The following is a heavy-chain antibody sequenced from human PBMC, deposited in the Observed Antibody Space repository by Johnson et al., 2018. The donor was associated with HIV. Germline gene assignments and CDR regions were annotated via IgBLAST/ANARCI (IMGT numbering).Heavy chain of an antibody. CDR1: GFIFNSYV. D-gene: IGHD6-13*01. CDR2: ITGSGGRT. J-gene: IGHJ4*02. CDR3: AKSQQLVNGLFDY. V-gene: IGHV3-23*04. Sequence: EVQVVESGGGVVRPGGSLRLSCAASGFIFNSYVMNWVRQTPGKGLEWVSGITGSGGRTYYADFVKGRFTISRDNSKNTLYLQMNSLRAEHTAVYYCAKSQQLVNGLFDYWGRGTLVTVSS.